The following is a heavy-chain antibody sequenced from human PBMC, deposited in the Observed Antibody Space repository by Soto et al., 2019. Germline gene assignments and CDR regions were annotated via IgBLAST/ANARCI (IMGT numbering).Heavy chain of an antibody. CDR1: GFTFSSYG. J-gene: IGHJ4*02. CDR2: ISYDGSNK. CDR3: AEDPYDFWSGYPYFDY. Sequence: PGGSLRLSCAASGFTFSSYGMHWVRQAPGKGLEWVAVISYDGSNKYYADSVKGRFTISRDNSKNTLYLQMNSLRAEDTAVYYCAEDPYDFWSGYPYFDYWGQGTLVTVSS. V-gene: IGHV3-30*18. D-gene: IGHD3-3*01.